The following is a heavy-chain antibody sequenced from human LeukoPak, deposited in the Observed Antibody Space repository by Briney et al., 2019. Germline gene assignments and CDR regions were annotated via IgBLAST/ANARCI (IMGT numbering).Heavy chain of an antibody. D-gene: IGHD2-2*01. CDR2: IYYSGST. CDR1: GGSISSGGYY. Sequence: SQTLPLTCTVSGGSISSGGYYWSWIRQHPGKGLEWIGYIYYSGSTYYNPSLKSRVTISVDTSKNQFSLKLSSVTAADTAVYYCARVGMGVPAATETYYFDYWGQGTLVTVSS. J-gene: IGHJ4*02. V-gene: IGHV4-31*03. CDR3: ARVGMGVPAATETYYFDY.